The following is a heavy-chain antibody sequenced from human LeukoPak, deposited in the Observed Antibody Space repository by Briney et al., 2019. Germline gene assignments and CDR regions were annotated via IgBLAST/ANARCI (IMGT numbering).Heavy chain of an antibody. CDR2: INPDGNER. CDR1: GFSFSSYY. J-gene: IGHJ4*02. Sequence: GGSLRLSCAASGFSFSSYYMSWVRQAPGKGLEWVALINPDGNERYYVDSVKGRFTISRDNAKNTLYLQMSSLRAEDTAVYYCARDRGPRTGFMVREAYDYWGQGTLVTVSS. V-gene: IGHV3-7*01. CDR3: ARDRGPRTGFMVREAYDY. D-gene: IGHD3-10*01.